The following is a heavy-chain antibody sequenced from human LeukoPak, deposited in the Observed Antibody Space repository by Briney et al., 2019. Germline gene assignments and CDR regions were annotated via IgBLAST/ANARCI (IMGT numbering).Heavy chain of an antibody. V-gene: IGHV3-23*01. CDR2: ISGSGGST. CDR3: AKALGATTAFDI. Sequence: PGGSLRLSCAASGFTFSSYAMSWVRQAPGNGLEWVSAISGSGGSTYYADSVKGRFTISRDNSKNTLYLQMNSLRAEDTAVYYCAKALGATTAFDIWGQGTMVTVSS. D-gene: IGHD1-26*01. J-gene: IGHJ3*02. CDR1: GFTFSSYA.